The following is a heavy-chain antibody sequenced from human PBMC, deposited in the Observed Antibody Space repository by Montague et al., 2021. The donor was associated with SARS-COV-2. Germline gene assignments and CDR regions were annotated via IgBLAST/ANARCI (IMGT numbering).Heavy chain of an antibody. CDR2: IYYSGST. V-gene: IGHV4-59*01. D-gene: IGHD3-10*02. CDR1: GGSISSYY. Sequence: SETLSLTCTVSGGSISSYYWSWIRQPSGKGLEWFGYIYYSGSTNYNPSLKSRVTISLDTSKNQFSLKLNSVTAAATAVYYCARGSYVPDAFVFWGQGTMFTVSS. CDR3: ARGSYVPDAFVF. J-gene: IGHJ3*01.